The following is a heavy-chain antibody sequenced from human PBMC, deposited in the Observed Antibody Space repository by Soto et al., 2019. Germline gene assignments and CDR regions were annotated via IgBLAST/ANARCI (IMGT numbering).Heavy chain of an antibody. CDR2: ISGSGGNT. J-gene: IGHJ6*02. CDR3: AKGLRRLLRTQYYYGLDV. V-gene: IGHV3-23*01. CDR1: GFTFSPYA. Sequence: GGSLRLSCAASGFTFSPYAMTWVRQAPGKGLEWVSSISGSGGNTNYADSVKGRFTVSRDNSKRTLSLQMNSLTEEDTAIYYCAKGLRRLLRTQYYYGLDVWGRGTTVTVS. D-gene: IGHD3-16*01.